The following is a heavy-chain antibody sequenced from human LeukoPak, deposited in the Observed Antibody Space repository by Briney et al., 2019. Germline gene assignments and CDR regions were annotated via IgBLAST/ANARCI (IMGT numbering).Heavy chain of an antibody. CDR1: GGSISSYY. D-gene: IGHD5-18*01. Sequence: PSETLSLTCTASGGSISSYYWSWIRQPPGKGLEWIGHIYYSGNTNYNPSLKSRVTISIDTSKNQFSLRLSSVTAADTAVYYCARGAAGYSYGWGQGTLVTVSS. J-gene: IGHJ4*02. CDR3: ARGAAGYSYG. V-gene: IGHV4-59*01. CDR2: IYYSGNT.